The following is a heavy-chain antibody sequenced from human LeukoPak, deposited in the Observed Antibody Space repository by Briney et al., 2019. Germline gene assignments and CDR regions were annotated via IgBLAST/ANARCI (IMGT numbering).Heavy chain of an antibody. CDR2: IYSGGST. D-gene: IGHD5/OR15-5a*01. CDR1: GFTVSSNY. J-gene: IGHJ4*02. CDR3: AKKVGLVSAPLYYFDV. V-gene: IGHV3-53*01. Sequence: PGGSLRLSCAASGFTVSSNYMRWVRQAPGKGLEWVSVIYSGGSTYYADSVKGRFTISRDNSKNTLFLQMNSLRADDTAIYYCAKKVGLVSAPLYYFDVWGQGTLGTVSS.